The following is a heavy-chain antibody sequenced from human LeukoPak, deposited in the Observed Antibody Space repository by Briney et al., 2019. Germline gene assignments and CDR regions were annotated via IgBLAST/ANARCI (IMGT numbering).Heavy chain of an antibody. Sequence: PGGSLRLSCAASGFTFDDYAMHWVRQAPGKGLEWVSGISWNSGSIGYADSVKGRFTISRDNSKSTLYLQMNSLRAEDTAVYYCAKDWGEYFDYVWGSFTFFDYWGQGTLVTVSS. D-gene: IGHD3-16*01. J-gene: IGHJ4*02. CDR2: ISWNSGSI. V-gene: IGHV3-9*01. CDR1: GFTFDDYA. CDR3: AKDWGEYFDYVWGSFTFFDY.